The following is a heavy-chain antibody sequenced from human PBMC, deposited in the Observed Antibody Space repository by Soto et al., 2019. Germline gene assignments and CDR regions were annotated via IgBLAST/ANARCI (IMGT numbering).Heavy chain of an antibody. CDR1: GYTFTSYY. J-gene: IGHJ5*02. D-gene: IGHD3-3*01. V-gene: IGHV1-46*01. CDR3: ARTDFWSGFSNWFDP. CDR2: INPSGGST. Sequence: GASVKVSCKASGYTFTSYYMHWVRQAPGQGLEWMGIINPSGGSTSYAQKFQGRVTMTRDTSTSTVYMELSSLRSEDTAVYYCARTDFWSGFSNWFDPWGQGTLVTVSS.